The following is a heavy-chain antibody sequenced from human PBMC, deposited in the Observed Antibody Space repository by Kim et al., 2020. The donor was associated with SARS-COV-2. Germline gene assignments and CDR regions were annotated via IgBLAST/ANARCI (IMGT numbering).Heavy chain of an antibody. D-gene: IGHD2-8*01. CDR2: IYYSGST. CDR1: GGSISSYY. J-gene: IGHJ4*02. Sequence: SETLSLTCTVSGGSISSYYWSWIRQPPGKGLEWIGYIYYSGSTNYNPSLKSRVTISVDTSKNQFSLKLSSVTAADTAVYYCARSFDPDLMLFDYWGQGTLVTVSS. CDR3: ARSFDPDLMLFDY. V-gene: IGHV4-59*13.